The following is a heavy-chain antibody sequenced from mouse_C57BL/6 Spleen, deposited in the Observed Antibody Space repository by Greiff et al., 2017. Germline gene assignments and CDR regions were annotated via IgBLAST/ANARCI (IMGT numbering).Heavy chain of an antibody. CDR2: IYPGGGYT. D-gene: IGHD2-5*01. CDR1: GYTFTNYW. CDR3: ARSYYSNYGYAMDY. V-gene: IGHV1-63*01. J-gene: IGHJ4*01. Sequence: QVQLKESGAELVRPGTSVKMSCKASGYTFTNYWIGWAKQRPGHGLEWIGDIYPGGGYTNYNEKFKGKATLTADKSSSTAYMQFSSLTSEDSAIYYCARSYYSNYGYAMDYWGQGTSVTVSS.